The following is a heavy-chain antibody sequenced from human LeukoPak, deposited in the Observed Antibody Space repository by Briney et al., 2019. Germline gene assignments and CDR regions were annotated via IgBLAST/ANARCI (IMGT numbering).Heavy chain of an antibody. V-gene: IGHV3-30*02. Sequence: GGSLRLSSAASGFTFSTYGMHWVPQAPGKGRGWVAFIRYDGNNKYYADFVKGRFTISRDNSKNTLYLHMNSLRTEDTAVYYCAKIEGKYQLANVPDHWGQGTLVTVSS. CDR1: GFTFSTYG. CDR3: AKIEGKYQLANVPDH. D-gene: IGHD2-2*01. CDR2: IRYDGNNK. J-gene: IGHJ4*02.